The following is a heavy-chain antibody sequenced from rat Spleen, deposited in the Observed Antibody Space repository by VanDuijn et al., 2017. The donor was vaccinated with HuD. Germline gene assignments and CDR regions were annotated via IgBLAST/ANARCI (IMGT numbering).Heavy chain of an antibody. V-gene: IGHV5-25*01. CDR3: ARHPPYYNSGDRFAY. CDR2: ISPRGGST. CDR1: GFTFRNYD. D-gene: IGHD1-1*01. Sequence: EVQLVESGGGLVQPGGSLKLSCAASGFTFRNYDMAWVRQAPTKGLEWVASISPRGGSTYYRESVKGRFTVSRDNAKSTLYLQMDSLRSEDTATYYCARHPPYYNSGDRFAYWGQGTLVTVSS. J-gene: IGHJ3*01.